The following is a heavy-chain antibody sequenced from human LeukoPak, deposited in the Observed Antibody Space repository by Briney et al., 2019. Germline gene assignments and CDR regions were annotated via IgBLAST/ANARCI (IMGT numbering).Heavy chain of an antibody. CDR3: ARAYCSAGDCYAFDY. J-gene: IGHJ4*02. CDR2: INPNNGGT. D-gene: IGHD2-15*01. CDR1: GYTFTGYY. V-gene: IGHV1-2*02. Sequence: GASVKVSCKASGYTFTGYYMHWVRQAPGQGLEWMGWINPNNGGTNYARKFHGRVTMTRDTSISTLYMELSSLRSDDTAVYYCARAYCSAGDCYAFDYWGQGTLVTVSS.